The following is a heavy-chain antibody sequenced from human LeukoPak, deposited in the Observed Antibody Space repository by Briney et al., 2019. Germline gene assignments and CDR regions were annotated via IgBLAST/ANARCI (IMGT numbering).Heavy chain of an antibody. D-gene: IGHD2/OR15-2a*01. Sequence: SETLSLTCTVSGGSISSYYWSWIRQPAGKGLEWIGRIHPSGGTNYNPSLKSRVTMSVDTSKNQFSLKLSSLTAADTAVYFCASYPFPPDYWGQGTLVTVSS. CDR3: ASYPFPPDY. J-gene: IGHJ4*02. V-gene: IGHV4-4*07. CDR2: IHPSGGT. CDR1: GGSISSYY.